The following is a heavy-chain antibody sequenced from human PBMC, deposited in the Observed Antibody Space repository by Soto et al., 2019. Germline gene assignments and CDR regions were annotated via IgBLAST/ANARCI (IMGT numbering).Heavy chain of an antibody. Sequence: QVQLVESGGGVVQPGRYLRLSCAASGFTFSSYAMHWVRQAPGKGLEWVAVISYDGSNKYYADSVKGRFTISRDNSKNALYLQMNSLRAEDTAVYYCARGYYDILTGYYRVGGPGYYYGMDVWGQGTTVTVSS. CDR1: GFTFSSYA. V-gene: IGHV3-30-3*01. CDR2: ISYDGSNK. J-gene: IGHJ6*02. CDR3: ARGYYDILTGYYRVGGPGYYYGMDV. D-gene: IGHD3-9*01.